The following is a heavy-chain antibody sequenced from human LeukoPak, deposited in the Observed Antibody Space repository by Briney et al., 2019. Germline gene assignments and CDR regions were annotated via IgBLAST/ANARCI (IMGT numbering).Heavy chain of an antibody. J-gene: IGHJ4*02. V-gene: IGHV1-46*01. CDR1: GYTFTNNY. CDR2: IYPRDGST. Sequence: ASVNVSCKSSGYTFTNNYLHWVRQAPGQGLEWMGMIYPRDGSTSYAQNFQGRVTVTRDTSTTTVHMELRGLRSEDTAVYYCARDQEGFDYWGQGTVVTVSS. CDR3: ARDQEGFDY.